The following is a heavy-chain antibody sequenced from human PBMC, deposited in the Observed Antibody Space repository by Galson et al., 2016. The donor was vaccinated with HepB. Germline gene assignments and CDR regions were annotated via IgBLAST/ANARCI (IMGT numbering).Heavy chain of an antibody. J-gene: IGHJ2*01. V-gene: IGHV3-53*01. Sequence: SLRLSCAASGFTFSSFWMSWVRQAPGKGLECVSTIYDDGNSNYADSVKGRFTISRDNSKNTLYLQMNSLRAEDTAVYYCARDHSDYGGNFAAGGYWYFDLWGRGSLVSVSS. CDR3: ARDHSDYGGNFAAGGYWYFDL. CDR2: IYDDGNS. D-gene: IGHD4-23*01. CDR1: GFTFSSFW.